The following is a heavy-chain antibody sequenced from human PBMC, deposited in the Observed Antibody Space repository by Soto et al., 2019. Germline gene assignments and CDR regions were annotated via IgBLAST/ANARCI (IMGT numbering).Heavy chain of an antibody. Sequence: PSETLSLTCAVYGGSFSGYYWSWIRQPPGKGLEWIGEINHSGSTNYNPSLKSRVTISVDTSKNQFSLKLSSVTAADTAVYYCATPKNYDSSGGYWGQGTLVTVSS. D-gene: IGHD3-22*01. CDR3: ATPKNYDSSGGY. CDR1: GGSFSGYY. J-gene: IGHJ4*02. V-gene: IGHV4-34*01. CDR2: INHSGST.